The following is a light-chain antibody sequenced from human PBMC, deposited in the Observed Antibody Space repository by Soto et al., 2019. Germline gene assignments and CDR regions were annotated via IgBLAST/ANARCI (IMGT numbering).Light chain of an antibody. J-gene: IGKJ2*01. V-gene: IGKV3-20*01. CDR3: QQHGSSPDT. Sequence: EVVLTQSPGTLSLSPGERDTLSCRSSQIVSDRYLAWYQQKPGQAPRLLIHGASSRPIGIPDRFSGSGSGTDFTLTISRLEPEDSAVYYCQQHGSSPDTFGQGTKVEIK. CDR2: GAS. CDR1: QIVSDRY.